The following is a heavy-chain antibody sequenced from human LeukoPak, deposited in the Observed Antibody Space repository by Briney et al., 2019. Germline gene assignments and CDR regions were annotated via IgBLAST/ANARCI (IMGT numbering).Heavy chain of an antibody. CDR3: ARSRGYSPFDY. J-gene: IGHJ4*02. CDR1: GGSISSYY. Sequence: SETLSLTCTVSGGSISSYYWSWIRQPPGKGLEWIGYIYYSGSTNYNPSLKSRVTISVDTSKNQFSLKLSSVTAADTAVYYCARSRGYSPFDYWGQGTLVTVAS. V-gene: IGHV4-59*01. D-gene: IGHD3-22*01. CDR2: IYYSGST.